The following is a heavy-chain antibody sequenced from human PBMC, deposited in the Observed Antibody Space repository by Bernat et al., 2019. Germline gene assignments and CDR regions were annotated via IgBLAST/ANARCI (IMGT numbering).Heavy chain of an antibody. J-gene: IGHJ5*02. CDR1: GGSISSSSYY. CDR3: AREGTTVTGGWFDP. CDR2: IYYSGST. Sequence: QLQLQESGPGLVKPSETLSLTCTVSGGSISSSSYYWGWIRQPPGKGLEWIGYIYYSGSTNYNPSLKSRVTISVDTSKNQFSLKLSSVTAADTAVYYCAREGTTVTGGWFDPWGQGTLVTVSS. D-gene: IGHD4-17*01. V-gene: IGHV4-61*05.